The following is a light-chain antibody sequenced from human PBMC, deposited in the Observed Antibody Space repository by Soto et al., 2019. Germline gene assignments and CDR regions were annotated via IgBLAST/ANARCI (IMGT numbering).Light chain of an antibody. Sequence: EIVMTQSPATLSVSPGERATLSCRASQSVSSNLAWYQQKPGQDPRLLIYGASTRATGIPARFSGSRSGTEFTLTISSLQSEYFAVYYCQHYNNWPRTFGQGTKV. CDR1: QSVSSN. V-gene: IGKV3-15*01. CDR2: GAS. CDR3: QHYNNWPRT. J-gene: IGKJ1*01.